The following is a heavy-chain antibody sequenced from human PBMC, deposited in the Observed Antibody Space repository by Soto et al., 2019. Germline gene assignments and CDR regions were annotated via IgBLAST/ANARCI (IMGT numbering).Heavy chain of an antibody. J-gene: IGHJ6*02. CDR1: GGTFSSYA. CDR2: IIPIFGTA. CDR3: ARASRIAAAALDDYYGMDV. Sequence: QVQLVQSGAEVKKPGSSVKVSCKASGGTFSSYAISWVRQAPGQGLEWMGGIIPIFGTANYAQKFQGRVTITADKSTSTAYMELSSLRSEDTAVYYCARASRIAAAALDDYYGMDVWGQGTTVTVSS. V-gene: IGHV1-69*06. D-gene: IGHD6-13*01.